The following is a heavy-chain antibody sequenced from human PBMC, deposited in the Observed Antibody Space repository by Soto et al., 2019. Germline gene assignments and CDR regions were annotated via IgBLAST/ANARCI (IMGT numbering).Heavy chain of an antibody. J-gene: IGHJ4*02. CDR2: IRTKTSNYAT. V-gene: IGHV3-73*01. CDR3: TAMAGIDY. Sequence: GGSLRLSCAASGFTFSGSGIHWVRQASGKGLEWVGRIRTKTSNYATAYAASVKGRFTISRDDSKNMAYLQMNSLKTEDTAVYYCTAMAGIDYWGQGTLVTSPQ. CDR1: GFTFSGSG. D-gene: IGHD6-19*01.